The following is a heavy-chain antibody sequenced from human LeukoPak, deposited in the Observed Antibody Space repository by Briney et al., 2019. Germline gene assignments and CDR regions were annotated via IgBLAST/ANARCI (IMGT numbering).Heavy chain of an antibody. J-gene: IGHJ4*02. CDR3: ARLPIY. CDR1: GFTVSSNF. V-gene: IGHV3-53*05. Sequence: SGGSLRLSCAASGFTVSSNFRTWVRQPPGKGLEWVSVIYSDGNTYYADSVKDRFTISRDNYKNTLYLQMNSLRPEDTAVYYCARLPIYWGQGILVTVSS. CDR2: IYSDGNT.